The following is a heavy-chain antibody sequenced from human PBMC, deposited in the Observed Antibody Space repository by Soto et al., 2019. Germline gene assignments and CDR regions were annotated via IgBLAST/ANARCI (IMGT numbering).Heavy chain of an antibody. CDR1: GDSIISSDFY. Sequence: SEPLSLTCTVSGDSIISSDFYWGWVRQPPGKGLEWIGSIFYLGSSYYNPSLKSRVTMSVDTSKNQFSLRLRSVTAADTALYFGARHYLALRKTKGFDNWGKG. CDR3: ARHYLALRKTKGFDN. J-gene: IGHJ5*02. CDR2: IFYLGSS. D-gene: IGHD3-3*02. V-gene: IGHV4-39*01.